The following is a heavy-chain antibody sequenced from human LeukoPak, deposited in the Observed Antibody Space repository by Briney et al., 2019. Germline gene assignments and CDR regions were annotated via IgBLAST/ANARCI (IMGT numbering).Heavy chain of an antibody. J-gene: IGHJ4*02. CDR3: ARWGHFDTSGYFVVDY. CDR1: DGSISSYY. Sequence: PSETLSLTCTISDGSISSYYWKWIRQSPGKGLEWIGHIHYSGSTHYNPSLQSRVSISIDTSKKHFSLNLRSVTAVDTAVYYCARWGHFDTSGYFVVDYWGQGTLVTVSS. V-gene: IGHV4-59*01. CDR2: IHYSGST. D-gene: IGHD3-22*01.